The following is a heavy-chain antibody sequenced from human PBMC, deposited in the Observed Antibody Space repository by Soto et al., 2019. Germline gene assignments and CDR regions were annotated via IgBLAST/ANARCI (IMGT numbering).Heavy chain of an antibody. CDR1: GFSLSTSGVG. CDR3: AHAPMIVVVKRFDP. Sequence: SGPTLVNPTQTLTLTCTFSGFSLSTSGVGVGWIRQPPGNALDWLALIYRNDDKRYSPSLKSRLTITKDTSKNQVVLTMTNMDPVDTATYYCAHAPMIVVVKRFDPWGQGTLVTVSS. CDR2: IYRNDDK. V-gene: IGHV2-5*01. D-gene: IGHD3-22*01. J-gene: IGHJ5*02.